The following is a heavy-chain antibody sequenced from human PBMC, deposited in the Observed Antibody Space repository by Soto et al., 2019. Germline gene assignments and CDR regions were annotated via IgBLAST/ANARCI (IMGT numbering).Heavy chain of an antibody. D-gene: IGHD6-19*01. CDR3: AREDSYGWSGESLDV. J-gene: IGHJ6*02. CDR2: LDQSGGT. Sequence: SETLSLTCAVVGDSLRGQSWNCISQSPGKGLEWIVELDQSGGTNYNPSLKSRAIISDDTSKNQFSLTLNSVTAADTAVYYCAREDSYGWSGESLDVWGQGTTVT. V-gene: IGHV4-34*01. CDR1: GDSLRGQS.